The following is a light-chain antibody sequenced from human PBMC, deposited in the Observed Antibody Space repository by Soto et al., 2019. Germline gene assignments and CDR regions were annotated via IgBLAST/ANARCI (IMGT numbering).Light chain of an antibody. CDR1: QSIGTH. CDR2: GAS. CDR3: QQRLNVPRT. J-gene: IGKJ3*01. V-gene: IGKV1-39*01. Sequence: DIQMTQSPSSLSASVGDTVTISCRASQSIGTHLNWYQQKPGKAPKLLIHGASSLQSGDPSRFSGSGSGTAFTSTINSLQPEDFASYYYQQRLNVPRTFGPGAKVDIK.